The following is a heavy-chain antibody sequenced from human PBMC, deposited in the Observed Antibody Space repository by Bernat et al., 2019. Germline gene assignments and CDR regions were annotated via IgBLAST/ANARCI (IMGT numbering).Heavy chain of an antibody. CDR1: GFTFSSYA. D-gene: IGHD6-13*01. CDR2: ISYDGSNK. CDR3: ARGRWVAAAGTEVTY. J-gene: IGHJ4*02. V-gene: IGHV3-30-3*01. Sequence: QVQLVESGGGVVQPGRSLRLSCAASGFTFSSYAMHWVRQAPGKGLEWVAVISYDGSNKYYADSVKGRFTISRDNSKNTLYLQMNSLRAEDTAVYYCARGRWVAAAGTEVTYGGQGTLVTV.